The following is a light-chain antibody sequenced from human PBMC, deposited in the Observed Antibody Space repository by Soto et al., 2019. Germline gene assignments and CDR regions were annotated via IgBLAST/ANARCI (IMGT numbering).Light chain of an antibody. CDR2: DAS. V-gene: IGKV1-5*01. Sequence: DIQMTQSPSTLSASVGDRVTITCRASQLISTWLAWYQQKPGKAPKLLIYDASSVQSWVPSRFSGSGSGTEFTLTITSLQPVDFATYYCQQYNSYSRTFGQGTKVEIK. CDR1: QLISTW. J-gene: IGKJ1*01. CDR3: QQYNSYSRT.